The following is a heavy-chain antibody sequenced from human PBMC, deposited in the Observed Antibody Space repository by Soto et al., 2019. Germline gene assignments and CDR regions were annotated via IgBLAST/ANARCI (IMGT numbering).Heavy chain of an antibody. V-gene: IGHV4-34*01. CDR3: ARVRRSPNRVVPAAIGGRSFDP. Sequence: PSETLSLTCAVYGGSFSGYYWSWIRQPPGKGLEWIGEINHSGSTNYNPSLKSRVTISVDTSKNQFSLKLSSVTAADTAVYYCARVRRSPNRVVPAAIGGRSFDPWGQGTLVTVSS. J-gene: IGHJ5*02. D-gene: IGHD2-2*01. CDR2: INHSGST. CDR1: GGSFSGYY.